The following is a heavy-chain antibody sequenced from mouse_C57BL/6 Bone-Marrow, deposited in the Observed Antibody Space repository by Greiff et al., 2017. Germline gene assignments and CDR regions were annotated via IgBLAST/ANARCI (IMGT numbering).Heavy chain of an antibody. V-gene: IGHV1-69*01. Sequence: QVQLQQPGAELVMPGASVKLSCKASGYTFTSYWMHWVKQRPGQGLEWIGEIDPSDSYTNYNQTFKGKSTLTVDKSSSTAYMQLSSLTSEDSAVYYCARRGSTVVDWYFDVWGTGTTVTVSS. CDR1: GYTFTSYW. CDR3: ARRGSTVVDWYFDV. CDR2: IDPSDSYT. D-gene: IGHD1-1*01. J-gene: IGHJ1*03.